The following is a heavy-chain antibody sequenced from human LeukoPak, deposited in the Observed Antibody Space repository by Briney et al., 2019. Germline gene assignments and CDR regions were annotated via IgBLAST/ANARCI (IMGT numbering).Heavy chain of an antibody. CDR2: INPSGGST. D-gene: IGHD3-10*01. V-gene: IGHV1-46*01. CDR3: ARSDISIVRGAMV. J-gene: IGHJ4*02. CDR1: GYTFTSYY. Sequence: ASVKVSCKASGYTFTSYYMHWVRQAPGQGLEWMGIINPSGGSTSYAQKFQGRVTMTRDTSTSTVYMELRSLRSDDTAVYYCARSDISIVRGAMVWGQGTLVTVSS.